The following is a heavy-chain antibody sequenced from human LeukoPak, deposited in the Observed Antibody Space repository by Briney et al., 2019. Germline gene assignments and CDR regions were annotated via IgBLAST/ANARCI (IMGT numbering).Heavy chain of an antibody. V-gene: IGHV3-66*01. D-gene: IGHD1/OR15-1a*01. Sequence: GGSLRLSCAASEFTVSSNYMSWVRQAPGKGLEWVSVIYSGGDTYYTDSVKGRFTISRDNSKNTLYLQMNSLRAEDTAVYYCARSNCNSCYLGVWYYFDYWGQGTLVTVSS. CDR2: IYSGGDT. J-gene: IGHJ4*02. CDR1: EFTVSSNY. CDR3: ARSNCNSCYLGVWYYFDY.